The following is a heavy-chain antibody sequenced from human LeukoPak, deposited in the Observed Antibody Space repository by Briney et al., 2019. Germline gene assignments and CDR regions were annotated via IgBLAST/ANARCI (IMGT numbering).Heavy chain of an antibody. CDR2: ISSTTSTK. Sequence: QTGGSLRLSCAASGFTFSSYSMSWVRQAPGKGLEWVSYISSTTSTKYYADSVKGRFTISRDNAKNSLYLQMNSLRADDTAVYYCARETVTIDYWGQGTLVTVSS. CDR1: GFTFSSYS. V-gene: IGHV3-48*04. D-gene: IGHD4-17*01. CDR3: ARETVTIDY. J-gene: IGHJ4*02.